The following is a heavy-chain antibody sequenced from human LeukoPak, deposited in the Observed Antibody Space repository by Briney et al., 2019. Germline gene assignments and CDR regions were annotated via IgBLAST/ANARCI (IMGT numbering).Heavy chain of an antibody. CDR2: IYTSGST. CDR1: GGSISSGSYY. J-gene: IGHJ4*02. CDR3: ARGSAEFDY. D-gene: IGHD6-13*01. Sequence: PSETLSLTCTVSGGSISSGSYYWSWIRQPAGKGLGWIGRIYTSGSTNYNPSLKSRVTISVDTSKNQFSLKLSSVTAADTAVYYCARGSAEFDYWGQGTLVTVSS. V-gene: IGHV4-61*02.